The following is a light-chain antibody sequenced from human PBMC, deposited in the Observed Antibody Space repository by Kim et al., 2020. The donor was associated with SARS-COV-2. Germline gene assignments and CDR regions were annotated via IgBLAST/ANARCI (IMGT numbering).Light chain of an antibody. CDR1: QSVSSIY. CDR2: SAS. CDR3: QQYGSTPIT. J-gene: IGKJ5*01. V-gene: IGKV3-20*01. Sequence: EIVLTQSPGTLSLSPGERATLSCRASQSVSSIYLAWYQQKPGQAPRLLIYSASSRATGIPDRFSGSGCGTDFTLTISRLEPEDFAVYYCQQYGSTPITFGQGTRLELK.